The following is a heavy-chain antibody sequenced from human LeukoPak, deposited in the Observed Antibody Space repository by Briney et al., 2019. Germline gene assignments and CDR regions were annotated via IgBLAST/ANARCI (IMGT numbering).Heavy chain of an antibody. V-gene: IGHV1-2*02. D-gene: IGHD5-18*01. J-gene: IGHJ5*02. CDR3: ARAFALGGAMVTSYWFDP. CDR1: GYTFTGYY. CDR2: INPNSGGT. Sequence: ASVKVSCKASGYTFTGYYMHWVRQAPGQGLEWMGWINPNSGGTNYAQKFQGRVTMTRDTSISTAYMELSRLRSDDTAVYYCARAFALGGAMVTSYWFDPWGQGALVTVSS.